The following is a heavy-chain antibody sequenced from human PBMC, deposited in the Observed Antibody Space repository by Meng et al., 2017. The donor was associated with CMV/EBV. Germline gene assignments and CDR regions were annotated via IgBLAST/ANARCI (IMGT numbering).Heavy chain of an antibody. CDR3: AREDYYDSSGYYPFDY. J-gene: IGHJ4*02. CDR1: GYTFTGYY. CDR2: INPNSGGT. Sequence: ASVKVSCKASGYTFTGYYMHWVRQAPGQGLEWMGWINPNSGGTNYAQKFQGRVTMTRDTSISTAYMELSRLRSDDTAVYYCAREDYYDSSGYYPFDYWGQGTLVTVSS. V-gene: IGHV1-2*02. D-gene: IGHD3-22*01.